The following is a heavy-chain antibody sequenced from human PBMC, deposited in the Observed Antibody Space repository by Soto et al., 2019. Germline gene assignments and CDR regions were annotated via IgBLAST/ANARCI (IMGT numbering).Heavy chain of an antibody. CDR2: ISSSSSYT. Sequence: QVQLVESGGGLVKPGGSLRLSCAASGFTFSDYYMSWIRQAPGKGLEWVSYISSSSSYTNYADSVKGRFTISRDNAKNSLYLKMNSLRAEDTAVYYCARGPNGLAPTLGYYYGMDVWGQGTTVTVSS. CDR1: GFTFSDYY. CDR3: ARGPNGLAPTLGYYYGMDV. J-gene: IGHJ6*02. D-gene: IGHD7-27*01. V-gene: IGHV3-11*05.